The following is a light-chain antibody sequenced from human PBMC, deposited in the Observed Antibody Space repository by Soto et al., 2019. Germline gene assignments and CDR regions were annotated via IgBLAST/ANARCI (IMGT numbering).Light chain of an antibody. CDR3: LQTYSTWT. CDR2: AAS. V-gene: IGKV1-39*01. Sequence: DIQMTQSPTSLSASVGDRVTVTCRASQSISNNLSWYQQKPGKAPRLLIYAASSLQSGVPSRFSGSGSGTDFTLTISSLQPEDVATYFCLQTYSTWTFGQGTKVEIK. J-gene: IGKJ1*01. CDR1: QSISNN.